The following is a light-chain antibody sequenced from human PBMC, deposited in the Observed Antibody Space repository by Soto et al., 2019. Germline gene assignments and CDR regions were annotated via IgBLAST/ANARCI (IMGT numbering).Light chain of an antibody. CDR2: ANN. CDR1: SSNIGASYE. Sequence: QLVLTQPPSVSGAPGQRVTISCTGSSSNIGASYEVHWYQQLPGTAPKLLIYANNNRPSGVPDRFSGSKSGTSASLAITGLQAEDEADYYCQSYDSSLNYLFGTGTKLTVL. CDR3: QSYDSSLNYL. V-gene: IGLV1-40*01. J-gene: IGLJ1*01.